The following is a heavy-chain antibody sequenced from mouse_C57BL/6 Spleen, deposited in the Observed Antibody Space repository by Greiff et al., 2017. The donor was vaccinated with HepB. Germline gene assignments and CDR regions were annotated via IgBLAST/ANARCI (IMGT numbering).Heavy chain of an antibody. J-gene: IGHJ4*01. Sequence: EVQLQQSGPELVKPGASVKISCKASGYTFTDYYMNWVKQSHGKSLEWIGDINPNNGGTSYNQKFKGKATLTVDKSSSTAYMELRSLTSEDSAVYYCARSQYDGSSYDDAMDYWGQGTSVTVSS. V-gene: IGHV1-26*01. D-gene: IGHD1-1*01. CDR3: ARSQYDGSSYDDAMDY. CDR2: INPNNGGT. CDR1: GYTFTDYY.